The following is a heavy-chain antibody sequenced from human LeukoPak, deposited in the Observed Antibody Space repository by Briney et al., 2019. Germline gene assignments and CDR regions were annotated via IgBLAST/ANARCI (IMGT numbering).Heavy chain of an antibody. CDR1: GYTFTGYY. J-gene: IGHJ6*03. CDR3: ARALHIVVVRAAPYYYYYMDV. V-gene: IGHV1-2*06. D-gene: IGHD2-2*01. CDR2: INPNSGGT. Sequence: GASAKVSCKASGYTFTGYYMHWVRQAPGQGLEWMGRINPNSGGTNYAQKFQGRVTMTRDTSISTAYMELSSLRSEDTAVYYCARALHIVVVRAAPYYYYYMDVWGKGTTVTVSS.